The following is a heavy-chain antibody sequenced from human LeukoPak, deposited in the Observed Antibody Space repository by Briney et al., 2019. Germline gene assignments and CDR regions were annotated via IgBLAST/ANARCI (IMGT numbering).Heavy chain of an antibody. Sequence: GGSLRLSCVASGFTFSTYSINWVRLPPGKGLEWVSCISSRSNYIYYADSVKGRFTISRDNAKNSLYLQMDSLRAEDTAVYYCARDRGRYDSSGYYYEGYFDYWGQGTLVTVSP. V-gene: IGHV3-21*01. D-gene: IGHD3-22*01. CDR2: ISSRSNYI. CDR1: GFTFSTYS. CDR3: ARDRGRYDSSGYYYEGYFDY. J-gene: IGHJ4*02.